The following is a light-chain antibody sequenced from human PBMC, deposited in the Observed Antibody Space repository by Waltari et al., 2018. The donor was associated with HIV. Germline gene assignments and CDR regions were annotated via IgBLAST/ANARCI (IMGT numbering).Light chain of an antibody. J-gene: IGKJ1*01. Sequence: TQSPATLSVSPGERVTLTCQASQSVYHRLSWYQQKPGQAPRLLIYEASTRATGVPVRFSGSGFGTEFTLTISSLQSEDFAIYFCQEDNDWPIWTFGQGTKVE. CDR3: QEDNDWPIWT. CDR1: QSVYHR. CDR2: EAS. V-gene: IGKV3-15*01.